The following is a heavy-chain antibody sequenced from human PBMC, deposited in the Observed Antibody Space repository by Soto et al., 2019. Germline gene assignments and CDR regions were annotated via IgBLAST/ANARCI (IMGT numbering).Heavy chain of an antibody. CDR3: ARQTSMITVASYGRSNWFDP. J-gene: IGHJ5*02. Sequence: SETLSLTCSVSGDSISSGSYYWGWIRQPPGKGLEWIGTIYYSGSTYYNPSLKSRVTISVDTSKKEFSLKLSSVTAADTAVYYCARQTSMITVASYGRSNWFDPWGPGTLVTVSS. D-gene: IGHD3-16*01. CDR2: IYYSGST. CDR1: GDSISSGSYY. V-gene: IGHV4-39*01.